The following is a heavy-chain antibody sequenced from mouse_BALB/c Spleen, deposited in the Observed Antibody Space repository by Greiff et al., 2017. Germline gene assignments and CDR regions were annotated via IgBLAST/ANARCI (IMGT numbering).Heavy chain of an antibody. CDR2: IYPYNGGT. CDR3: ARENTTARGAMDY. V-gene: IGHV1S29*02. D-gene: IGHD1-2*01. CDR1: GYTFTDYN. Sequence: VQLQQSGPELVKPGASVKISCKASGYTFTDYNMHWVKQSHGKSLEWIGYIYPYNGGTSYNQKFKGKAILTVDKSSSTAYMELRSLTSEDSAVYYCARENTTARGAMDYWGQGTSVTVSS. J-gene: IGHJ4*01.